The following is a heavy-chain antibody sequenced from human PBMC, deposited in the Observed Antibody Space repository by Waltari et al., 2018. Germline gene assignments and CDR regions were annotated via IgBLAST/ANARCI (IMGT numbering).Heavy chain of an antibody. Sequence: QVQLVQSGAEVKKPGSSVKVSCKASGGTFSSYTISWVRQAPGQGLEWMGWMNPNSGNTGYAQKFQGRVTMTRNTSISTAYMELSSLRSEDTAVYYCARGQTVSFYDFWSGSGSQVYFDYWGQGTLVTVSS. CDR2: MNPNSGNT. D-gene: IGHD3-3*01. J-gene: IGHJ4*02. V-gene: IGHV1-8*02. CDR1: GGTFSSYT. CDR3: ARGQTVSFYDFWSGSGSQVYFDY.